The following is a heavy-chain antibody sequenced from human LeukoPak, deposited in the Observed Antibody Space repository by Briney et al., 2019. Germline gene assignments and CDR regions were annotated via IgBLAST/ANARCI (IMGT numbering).Heavy chain of an antibody. J-gene: IGHJ3*02. CDR2: ISYDGSNK. CDR1: GFTFSSYA. D-gene: IGHD6-6*01. Sequence: GGSLRLSCAASGFTFSSYAMHWVRQAPGKGLEWVAVISYDGSNKYYADSVKGRFTISRDNSKNTLYLQMNSLRAEDTAVYYCGRIGGRSKAAKGDAFDIWGQGTMVTVSS. CDR3: GRIGGRSKAAKGDAFDI. V-gene: IGHV3-30-3*01.